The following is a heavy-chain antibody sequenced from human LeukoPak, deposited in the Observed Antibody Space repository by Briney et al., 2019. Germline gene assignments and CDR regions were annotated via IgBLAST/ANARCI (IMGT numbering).Heavy chain of an antibody. CDR2: IRYDGSNK. CDR3: AKDCSSTSCYTGDY. D-gene: IGHD2-2*02. CDR1: GFTFSSYG. Sequence: GGSLRLSCVASGFTFSSYGMHWVRQAPGKGLEWVAFIRYDGSNKYYADSVKGRFTISRDNSKNTLYLQMNSLRAEDTAVYYCAKDCSSTSCYTGDYWGQGTLVTVSS. J-gene: IGHJ4*02. V-gene: IGHV3-30*02.